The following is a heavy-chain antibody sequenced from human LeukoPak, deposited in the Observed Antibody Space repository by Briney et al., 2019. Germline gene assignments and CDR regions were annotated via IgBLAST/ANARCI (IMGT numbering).Heavy chain of an antibody. D-gene: IGHD4-17*01. CDR2: IWYDGTNK. CDR1: GFTLSSYG. CDR3: ARDDDYGDSYWYFDL. Sequence: GGSLRLSCAASGFTLSSYGMHWVRQAPAKGLEWVSVIWYDGTNKYYADSVKGRFTISRDNSKNTLYLQMNSLRAEDTAVYYCARDDDYGDSYWYFDLWGRGTLVTVSS. V-gene: IGHV3-33*01. J-gene: IGHJ2*01.